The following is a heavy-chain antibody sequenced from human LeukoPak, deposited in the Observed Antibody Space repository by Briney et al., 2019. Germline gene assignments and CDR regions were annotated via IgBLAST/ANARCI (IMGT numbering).Heavy chain of an antibody. Sequence: SGPTLVNPTQTLTLTCTLSGFSLSTSGVGVAWIRQSPGKALEWLGLIYWDDDRGSSPSLMSRLTITKDTSKNQVVLTMTNMDPVDTATYYCAQAAAGTGVFDYWGQGTLVTVSS. CDR2: IYWDDDR. J-gene: IGHJ4*02. CDR1: GFSLSTSGVG. D-gene: IGHD6-13*01. V-gene: IGHV2-5*02. CDR3: AQAAAGTGVFDY.